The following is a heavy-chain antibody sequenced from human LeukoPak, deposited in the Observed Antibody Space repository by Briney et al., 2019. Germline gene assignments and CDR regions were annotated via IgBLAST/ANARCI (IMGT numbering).Heavy chain of an antibody. J-gene: IGHJ5*02. CDR2: IYTSGST. V-gene: IGHV4-4*07. D-gene: IGHD1-26*01. CDR1: GGSISSYY. CDR3: ARDGRREAPGWFDP. Sequence: SETLSLTCTVSGGSISSYYWSWIRQPAGKGLEWIGRIYTSGSTNYNPSLKSRVTMSVDTSKNRFSLKLSSVTAADTAVYYCARDGRREAPGWFDPWGQGTLVTVSS.